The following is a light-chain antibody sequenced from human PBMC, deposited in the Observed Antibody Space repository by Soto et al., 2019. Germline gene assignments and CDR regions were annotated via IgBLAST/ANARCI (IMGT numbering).Light chain of an antibody. CDR3: SSYTTSTSFIL. CDR1: STDIGAYNY. J-gene: IGLJ2*01. V-gene: IGLV2-8*01. Sequence: QSALTQPPSASGSPGQSVTISCTGTSTDIGAYNYVSWYQHHPGKAPKLMIFDVTKRPAGVPDRFSGSKSGNTASLTISGLQAEDEAYYYCSSYTTSTSFILFGGGTKLTVL. CDR2: DVT.